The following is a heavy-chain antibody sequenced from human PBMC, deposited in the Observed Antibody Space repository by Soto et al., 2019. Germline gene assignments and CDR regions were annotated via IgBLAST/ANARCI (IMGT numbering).Heavy chain of an antibody. CDR3: ARTLDGDNVDD. CDR1: GYTFTSYD. Sequence: QVQLVQSGAEVKKPGASVKVSCKASGYTFTSYDINWVRQATGQGYEWMGWMNPNSGNTGYAQKFQGRATKNRNTSMSTAYMELSSLRSEDRAVYYCARTLDGDNVDDWGQGTLVTVSS. V-gene: IGHV1-8*01. J-gene: IGHJ4*02. CDR2: MNPNSGNT. D-gene: IGHD4-17*01.